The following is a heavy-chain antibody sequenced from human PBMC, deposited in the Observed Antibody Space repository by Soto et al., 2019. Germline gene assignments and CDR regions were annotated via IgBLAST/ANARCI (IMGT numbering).Heavy chain of an antibody. CDR2: IYHSGST. CDR1: GGSISSSNW. D-gene: IGHD3-9*01. Sequence: SETLSLTCAVSGGSISSSNWWSWVRQPPGKGLEWIGEIYHSGSTNYNPSLKSRVTISVDKSKNQFSLKLSSVTAADTAVYYCARRDILTGYSLDYWGQGTLVTAPQ. V-gene: IGHV4-4*02. CDR3: ARRDILTGYSLDY. J-gene: IGHJ4*02.